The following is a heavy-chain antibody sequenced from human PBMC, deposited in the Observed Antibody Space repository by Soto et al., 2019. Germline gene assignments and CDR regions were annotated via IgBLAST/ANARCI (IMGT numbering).Heavy chain of an antibody. CDR1: GFTFDEYA. CDR2: ISWDGTST. D-gene: IGHD3-22*01. Sequence: EVQLVESGGVVVQPGESLRVSCVASGFTFDEYAMHWVRQTPGKGLEWVSRISWDGTSTYYVDSVKGRFTIARDNSKNSLYLQMNSLRPEDTALYYWAKGIYEYDPSGPIDSWGQGTLVTVSS. CDR3: AKGIYEYDPSGPIDS. V-gene: IGHV3-43D*04. J-gene: IGHJ5*01.